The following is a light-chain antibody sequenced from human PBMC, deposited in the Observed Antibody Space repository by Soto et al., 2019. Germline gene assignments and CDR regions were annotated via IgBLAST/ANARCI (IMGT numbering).Light chain of an antibody. CDR3: MQGRHTPPT. V-gene: IGKV2-28*01. CDR2: LGS. J-gene: IGKJ1*01. Sequence: IAMTQSPVSLPVTPGEHASISCRPPQSLLHSDGNNYLDWYLQKPGQSPQLLIYLGSTRASGVTDRFSGSGSGTDFTLKISTVEAEDVGVYYCMQGRHTPPTFGQGTMVDIK. CDR1: QSLLHSDGNNY.